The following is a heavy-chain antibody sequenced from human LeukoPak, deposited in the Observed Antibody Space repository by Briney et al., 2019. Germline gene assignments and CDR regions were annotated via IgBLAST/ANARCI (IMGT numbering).Heavy chain of an antibody. V-gene: IGHV3-30*02. CDR1: GFTFSNYG. CDR3: AKDLELYFAFDY. Sequence: GRSMRLSCAAYGFTFSNYGMHWVRQAPGKGLEWVAFIRIVGSNRYYVGSVRGRFTNSRDNSKDTLYLQMNSLRTDDTAVYYCAKDLELYFAFDYWGQGTLVTVSS. J-gene: IGHJ4*02. CDR2: IRIVGSNR. D-gene: IGHD1-7*01.